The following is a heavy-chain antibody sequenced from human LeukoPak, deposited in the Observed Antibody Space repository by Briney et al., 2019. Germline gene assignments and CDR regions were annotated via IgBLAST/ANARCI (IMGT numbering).Heavy chain of an antibody. CDR3: AREGYSSDFDY. Sequence: SETLSLTCAVYGGSFSGYYWSWIRQPPGKGLEWIGEINHSGSTNYNPSLKSRVTISVDTSKNQFSLKLSSVTAADTAVYYCAREGYSSDFDYWGQGTLVTVSS. V-gene: IGHV4-34*01. J-gene: IGHJ4*02. CDR1: GGSFSGYY. D-gene: IGHD6-25*01. CDR2: INHSGST.